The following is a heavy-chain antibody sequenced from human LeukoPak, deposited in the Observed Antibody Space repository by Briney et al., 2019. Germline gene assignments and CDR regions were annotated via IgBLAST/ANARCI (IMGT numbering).Heavy chain of an antibody. CDR3: ARGILFDYYFDS. D-gene: IGHD3-9*01. CDR1: GGSFSGHY. Sequence: SETLSLTCAVYGGSFSGHYWSWIRQSPGRGLEWIAEIHYSGATNYNPSLKSRVTISGDTSKNQVFLRMTSVTAADTALYYCARGILFDYYFDSWGQGTLVTVSS. J-gene: IGHJ4*02. CDR2: IHYSGAT. V-gene: IGHV4-34*01.